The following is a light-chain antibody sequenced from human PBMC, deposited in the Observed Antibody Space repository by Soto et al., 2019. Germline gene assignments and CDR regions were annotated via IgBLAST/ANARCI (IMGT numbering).Light chain of an antibody. V-gene: IGLV1-40*01. CDR1: SCNIGAGYD. Sequence: QSVLTQPPSVSGAPGQRVTISCTGSSCNIGAGYDVHWYQQLPGTAPKLLIYGNSNRPSGVPDRFSGSKSGTSASLAITGLQAEDEADYYCQSYDSSLRVYVFGTGTKVTV. CDR2: GNS. J-gene: IGLJ1*01. CDR3: QSYDSSLRVYV.